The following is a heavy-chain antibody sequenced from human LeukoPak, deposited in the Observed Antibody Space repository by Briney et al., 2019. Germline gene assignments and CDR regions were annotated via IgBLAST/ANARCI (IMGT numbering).Heavy chain of an antibody. J-gene: IGHJ4*02. D-gene: IGHD2-21*02. V-gene: IGHV1-24*01. CDR3: ATVAYCGGDCYPFDY. Sequence: ASVKVSCKVSRYTLTELSMHWVRQAPGKGLEWMGGFDPEDGETIYAQKFQGRVTMTEDTSTDTAYMELSSLRSEDTAVYYCATVAYCGGDCYPFDYWGQGTLVTVSS. CDR1: RYTLTELS. CDR2: FDPEDGET.